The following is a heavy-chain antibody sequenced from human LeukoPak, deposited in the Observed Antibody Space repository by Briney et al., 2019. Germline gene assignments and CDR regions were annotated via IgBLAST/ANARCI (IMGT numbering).Heavy chain of an antibody. D-gene: IGHD2-2*01. Sequence: PGGSLRLSCAASGFTFSDYYMSWIRQAPGKGLEWVSYISRSGSTIYYADSVKGRFTISRDNAKNSLYLQMNSLRAEDTAVYYCAREGQDIVVVPAELMDYYGMDVWGQGTTVTVSS. CDR2: ISRSGSTI. J-gene: IGHJ6*02. CDR1: GFTFSDYY. V-gene: IGHV3-11*01. CDR3: AREGQDIVVVPAELMDYYGMDV.